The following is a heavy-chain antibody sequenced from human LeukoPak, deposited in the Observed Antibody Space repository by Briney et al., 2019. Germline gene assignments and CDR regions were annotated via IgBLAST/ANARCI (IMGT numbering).Heavy chain of an antibody. J-gene: IGHJ4*02. D-gene: IGHD3-22*01. V-gene: IGHV3-74*01. CDR2: INSDGSST. CDR1: GFTFSSYW. CDR3: ARGGRYYDSSGYGY. Sequence: GGSLKLSCAASGFTFSSYWMHWVRQAPGKGLVWVSRINSDGSSTSYADSVKGRFTISRDNAKNTLYLQMNSLRAEDKAVYYCARGGRYYDSSGYGYWGQGTLVTVSS.